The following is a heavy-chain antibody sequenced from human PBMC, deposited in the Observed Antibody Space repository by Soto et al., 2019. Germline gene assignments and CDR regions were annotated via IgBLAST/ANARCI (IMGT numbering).Heavy chain of an antibody. CDR3: ATMWGPENWGLQAFDN. V-gene: IGHV4-61*01. Sequence: SETLSLTCTVSSGSLNTDSWTSWTWIRQPPGKPLEWLGFTYYSGSTYYNPSLESRVSISKDTSNNQFFLRVTSVSAADTAVYFCATMWGPENWGLQAFDNWGQGALVTVSS. J-gene: IGHJ4*03. D-gene: IGHD7-27*01. CDR1: SGSLNTDSWTS. CDR2: TYYSGST.